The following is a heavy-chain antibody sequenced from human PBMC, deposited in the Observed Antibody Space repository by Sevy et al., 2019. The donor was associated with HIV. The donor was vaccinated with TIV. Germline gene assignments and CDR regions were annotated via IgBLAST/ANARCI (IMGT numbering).Heavy chain of an antibody. J-gene: IGHJ4*02. CDR1: DDSISSSSYY. V-gene: IGHV4-39*01. CDR2: ISYSGNT. D-gene: IGHD3-3*01. Sequence: SDTLSLTCIVSDDSISSSSYYWGWIRQPPGKGLEWIASISYSGNTYYNPSLKSRTTMSIDTSKNQFFLTLNSVTAPDAAVYYCARSNPYYDFWSGYMTSGYFDFWGPGTLVTVSS. CDR3: ARSNPYYDFWSGYMTSGYFDF.